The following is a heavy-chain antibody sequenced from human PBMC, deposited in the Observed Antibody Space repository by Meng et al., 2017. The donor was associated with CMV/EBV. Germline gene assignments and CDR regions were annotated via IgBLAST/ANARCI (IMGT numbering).Heavy chain of an antibody. J-gene: IGHJ4*02. CDR3: ASTNCGGDCYYDF. V-gene: IGHV1-3*01. D-gene: IGHD2-21*02. CDR1: GYNFRNYA. CDR2: ISAGTGKT. Sequence: CKDSGYNFRNYAVHWVRQAPGQRPEWMGWISAGTGKTECSQKFQGRVTITRDTSASTAYMELSSLRSEDTALYYCASTNCGGDCYYDFWGQGTLVTVSS.